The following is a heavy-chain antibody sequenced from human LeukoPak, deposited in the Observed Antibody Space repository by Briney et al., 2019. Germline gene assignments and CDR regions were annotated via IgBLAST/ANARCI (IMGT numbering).Heavy chain of an antibody. Sequence: GGSLRLSCVASGFTFSVYWMSWVRHAAWKGLEWVANIKEDGSEKYYVDSVKGRFTISRDNAKNSLYLQMSSLRAEDTAVYYCARGGSWFAPWGQGTLVTVSS. CDR3: ARGGSWFAP. D-gene: IGHD3-10*01. CDR2: IKEDGSEK. CDR1: GFTFSVYW. V-gene: IGHV3-7*01. J-gene: IGHJ5*02.